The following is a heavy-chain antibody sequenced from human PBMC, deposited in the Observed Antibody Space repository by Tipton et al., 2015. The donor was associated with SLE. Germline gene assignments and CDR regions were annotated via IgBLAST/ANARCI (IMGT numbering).Heavy chain of an antibody. J-gene: IGHJ4*02. V-gene: IGHV4-4*02. CDR3: ARADGPEDY. CDR2: INHSGST. Sequence: TLSLTCAVSGGSISSSNWWSWVRQPPGKGLEWIGEINHSGSTNYNPSLKSRVTISVDTSKNQFSLKLSSVTAADTAVYYCARADGPEDYWGQGTLVTVSS. CDR1: GGSISSSNW. D-gene: IGHD2-2*01.